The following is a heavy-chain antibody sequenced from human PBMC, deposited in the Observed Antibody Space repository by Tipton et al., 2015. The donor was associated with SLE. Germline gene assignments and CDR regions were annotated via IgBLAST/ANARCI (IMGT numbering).Heavy chain of an antibody. CDR2: ISRSSSYI. V-gene: IGHV3-21*03. CDR3: ARPIDYSSSWTDAFDI. CDR1: GFTFSSYA. Sequence: SLRLSCAASGFTFSSYAMSWVRQAPGKGLEWVSSISRSSSYIYYADSVKGRFTISRDNAKNSLYLQMNSLRAEDTAVYYCARPIDYSSSWTDAFDIWGQGTMVTVSS. J-gene: IGHJ3*02. D-gene: IGHD6-13*01.